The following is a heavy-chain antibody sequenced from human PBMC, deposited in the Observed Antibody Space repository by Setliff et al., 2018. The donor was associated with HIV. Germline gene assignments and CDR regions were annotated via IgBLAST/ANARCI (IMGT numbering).Heavy chain of an antibody. Sequence: SETLSLTCTVSGVSVNSGGYYWNWIRQHPGKGLEWIGHIYYSGSTYDNPSLKSRISISIDTSKNQFSLKLNSVIAADTAMYYCAGGRYFRDIRDSRFDFWGQGMLVTVSS. CDR1: GVSVNSGGYY. J-gene: IGHJ4*02. CDR2: IYYSGST. D-gene: IGHD3-9*01. V-gene: IGHV4-31*03. CDR3: AGGRYFRDIRDSRFDF.